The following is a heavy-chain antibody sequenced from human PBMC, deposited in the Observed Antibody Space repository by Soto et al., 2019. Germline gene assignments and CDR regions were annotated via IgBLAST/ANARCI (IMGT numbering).Heavy chain of an antibody. CDR2: ITSDTKTI. J-gene: IGHJ4*02. CDR1: GFTFSVYS. CDR3: ARSVEGHFHY. V-gene: IGHV3-48*02. D-gene: IGHD6-19*01. Sequence: EVQLVESGGDLVQREGSLRLSCVASGFTFSVYSMNWVRQAPGKGLEWFSYITSDTKTIKYADSVKGRFTISRDNAKNSVYLQMNSLRDEDTPVYYCARSVEGHFHYWGQGTVVTVSS.